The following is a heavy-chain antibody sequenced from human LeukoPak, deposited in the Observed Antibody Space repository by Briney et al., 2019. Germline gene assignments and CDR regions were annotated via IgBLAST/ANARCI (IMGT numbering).Heavy chain of an antibody. Sequence: SETLSLTCTVSGGSISSYYWSWIRQPPGKGLEWIGYIYYSGSTNYNPSLKSRVTISVDTSKNQFSLKLSPVTAADTAVYYCAAGVDFWSGYYFDYWGQGTLVTVSS. J-gene: IGHJ4*02. CDR1: GGSISSYY. CDR2: IYYSGST. D-gene: IGHD3-3*01. CDR3: AAGVDFWSGYYFDY. V-gene: IGHV4-59*01.